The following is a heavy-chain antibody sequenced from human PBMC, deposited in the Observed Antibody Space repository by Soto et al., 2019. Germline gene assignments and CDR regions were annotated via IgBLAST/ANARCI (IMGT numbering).Heavy chain of an antibody. CDR3: ARGWGYDSNDYYYAY. CDR1: GFTFSSYA. CDR2: IIPIFGTA. Sequence: VQLLESGGGLVQPGGSLRVSCAASGFTFSSYAMSWVRQAPGKGLEWMGGIIPIFGTANHAQKFQGRVTIIADESTSTVYMELSSLRSEDTAMYYCARGWGYDSNDYYYAYWGQGTLVIVSS. D-gene: IGHD3-22*01. J-gene: IGHJ4*02. V-gene: IGHV1-69*01.